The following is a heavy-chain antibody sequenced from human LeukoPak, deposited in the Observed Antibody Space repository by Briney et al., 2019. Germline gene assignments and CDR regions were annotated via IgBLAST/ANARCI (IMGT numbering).Heavy chain of an antibody. CDR3: AKVSLLMTNDAFDI. CDR1: RFTFYTYW. CDR2: IKGDGSEK. V-gene: IGHV3-7*01. J-gene: IGHJ3*02. Sequence: PGGSLRLSCAASRFTFYTYWMSWVRQAPGKGLEWVATIKGDGSEKYYVDPVKGRFTISRDNSKNTLYLQMNSLRADDTAVYYCAKVSLLMTNDAFDIWGQGTMVTVSS. D-gene: IGHD3-16*01.